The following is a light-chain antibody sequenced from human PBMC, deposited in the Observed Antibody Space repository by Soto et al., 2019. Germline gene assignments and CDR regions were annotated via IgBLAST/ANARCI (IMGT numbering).Light chain of an antibody. Sequence: DLVMTQSPLSLPVTPGEPASISCRSSQSPLHSNGYNYLDWYVQKPGQSPQLLIYLGSNRASGVPDRFSGSGSGTDFTLKISRVEAEDVGVYFCMQALQTPYTFGQGTKLEIK. J-gene: IGKJ2*01. CDR2: LGS. CDR3: MQALQTPYT. CDR1: QSPLHSNGYNY. V-gene: IGKV2-28*01.